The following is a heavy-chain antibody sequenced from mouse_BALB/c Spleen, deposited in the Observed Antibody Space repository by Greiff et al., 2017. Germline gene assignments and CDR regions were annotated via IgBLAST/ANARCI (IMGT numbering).Heavy chain of an antibody. CDR3: ARQTYAMDY. Sequence: EVMLVESGGGLVKPGGSLKLSCAASGFAFSSYDMSWVRQTPEKRLEWVAYISSGGGSTYYPDTVKGRFTISRDNAKNTLYLQMSSLKSEDTAMYYCARQTYAMDYWGQGTSVTVSS. J-gene: IGHJ4*01. V-gene: IGHV5-12-1*01. CDR1: GFAFSSYD. CDR2: ISSGGGST.